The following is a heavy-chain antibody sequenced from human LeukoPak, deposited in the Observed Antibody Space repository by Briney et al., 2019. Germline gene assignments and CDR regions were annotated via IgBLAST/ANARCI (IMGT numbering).Heavy chain of an antibody. CDR2: INHSGST. D-gene: IGHD2-2*01. J-gene: IGHJ5*01. Sequence: PSETLSLTCAVYGGSFSDYYWSWIRQPPGKGLEWIGEINHSGSTTYNPSLKSRVTISVDTSKNQFSLKLSSVTAADTAVYYCARVYCSSTSCPAAPWFDSWGQGTLVTVSS. CDR1: GGSFSDYY. V-gene: IGHV4-34*01. CDR3: ARVYCSSTSCPAAPWFDS.